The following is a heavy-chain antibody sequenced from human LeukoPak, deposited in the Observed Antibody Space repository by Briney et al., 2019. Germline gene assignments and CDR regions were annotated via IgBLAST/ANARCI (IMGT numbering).Heavy chain of an antibody. D-gene: IGHD6-6*01. CDR2: IIPILGIA. Sequence: SVKVSCKASGGTFSSYAISWVRQAPGQWLEWMGRIIPILGIANYAQKFQGRVTITADKSTSTAYMELSSLRSEDTAVYYCASPSITRNLIAARRGDYFDYWGQGTLVTVSS. V-gene: IGHV1-69*04. J-gene: IGHJ4*02. CDR1: GGTFSSYA. CDR3: ASPSITRNLIAARRGDYFDY.